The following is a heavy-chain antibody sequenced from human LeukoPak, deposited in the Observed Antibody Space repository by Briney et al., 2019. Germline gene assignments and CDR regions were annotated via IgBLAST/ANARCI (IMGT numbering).Heavy chain of an antibody. J-gene: IGHJ6*02. CDR1: GFTFSSYA. CDR2: ISGSGGNT. V-gene: IGHV3-23*01. D-gene: IGHD6-19*01. CDR3: AKEGYSSGWYGKMDV. Sequence: GRSLRLSCAASGFTFSSYAMSWVRQAPGKGLEWVSAISGSGGNTYYADSVKGRFTISRDNSKNTLYLQMNSLRAEDTAVYYCAKEGYSSGWYGKMDVWGQGTTVTASS.